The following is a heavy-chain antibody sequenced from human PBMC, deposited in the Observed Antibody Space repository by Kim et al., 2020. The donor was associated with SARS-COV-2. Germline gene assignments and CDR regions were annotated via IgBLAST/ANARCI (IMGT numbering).Heavy chain of an antibody. CDR2: INHSGST. CDR1: GGSFSGYY. D-gene: IGHD3-10*01. Sequence: SETLSLTCAVYGGSFSGYYWSWIRQPPGKGLEWIGEINHSGSTNYNPSLKSRVTISVDTSKNQFSLKLSSVTAADTAVYYCARVRNFTMVRGVIVWFDPWGQGTLVTVSS. CDR3: ARVRNFTMVRGVIVWFDP. J-gene: IGHJ5*02. V-gene: IGHV4-34*01.